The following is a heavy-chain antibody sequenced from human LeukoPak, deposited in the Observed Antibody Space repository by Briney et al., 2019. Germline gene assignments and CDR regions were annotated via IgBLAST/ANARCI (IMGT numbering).Heavy chain of an antibody. D-gene: IGHD3-3*01. V-gene: IGHV1-8*01. CDR3: ATGSYGTSVLRFLEWLLS. Sequence: GASVKVSCKASGYIFTDYDINWVRQATGQGLEWMGWTNPISGYTGSAQKFQGRVTMTEDTSTDTAYMELSSLRSEDAAVYYCATGSYGTSVLRFLEWLLSWGQGTLVTVSS. CDR2: TNPISGYT. J-gene: IGHJ4*02. CDR1: GYIFTDYD.